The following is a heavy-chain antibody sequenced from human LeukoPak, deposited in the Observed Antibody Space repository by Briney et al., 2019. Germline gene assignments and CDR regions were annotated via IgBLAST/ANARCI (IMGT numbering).Heavy chain of an antibody. D-gene: IGHD3-3*01. Sequence: GESLKISCKGSGYSFTSYWIGWVRQMPGKGLEWMGIIYPGDSDTRYSPSFQGQVTISADKSISTAYLQWSSLKASDTAMYYCERASTIFGVAYGMDVWGQGTTVTVSS. J-gene: IGHJ6*02. CDR1: GYSFTSYW. V-gene: IGHV5-51*01. CDR3: ERASTIFGVAYGMDV. CDR2: IYPGDSDT.